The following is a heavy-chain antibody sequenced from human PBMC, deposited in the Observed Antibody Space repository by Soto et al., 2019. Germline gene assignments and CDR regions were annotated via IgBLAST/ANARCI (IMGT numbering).Heavy chain of an antibody. CDR1: GGSISNGGYY. Sequence: SETLSLTCTVSGGSISNGGYYWNWVRQHPGKGLEWIGYIHYSGSTWYNPSLESRVTISVDTSKDQFSLKLRSVTAADTAVYYCAKVRGSGSYAAYYFDSWGQGTLVTVSS. D-gene: IGHD3-10*01. CDR3: AKVRGSGSYAAYYFDS. V-gene: IGHV4-31*03. J-gene: IGHJ4*01. CDR2: IHYSGST.